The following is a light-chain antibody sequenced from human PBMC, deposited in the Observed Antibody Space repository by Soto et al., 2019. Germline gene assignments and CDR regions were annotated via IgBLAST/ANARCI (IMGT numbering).Light chain of an antibody. CDR1: SSDVGSYNL. CDR3: CSYAGSSTYV. J-gene: IGLJ1*01. V-gene: IGLV2-23*01. Sequence: QSALTQPASVSGSPGQSLTISCTGTSSDVGSYNLVSWYQQHPGKAPKLMIYEDSKRPSGVSNRFSGSKSGNTASLTISGLQAEDEADYFCCSYAGSSTYVFGTGTTVTVL. CDR2: EDS.